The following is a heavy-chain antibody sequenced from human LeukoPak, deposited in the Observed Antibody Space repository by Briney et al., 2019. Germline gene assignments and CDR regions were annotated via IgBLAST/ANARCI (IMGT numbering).Heavy chain of an antibody. CDR2: INTNTGNP. Sequence: GASVKVSCKASGYTFTTYIMNWVRQAPGQGLEWMGWINTNTGNPTYAQGFTGRFVFSLDTSVSTAYLQISSLKAEDTAVYYCARTYYDFWSGYHKFDYWGQGTLVTVSS. V-gene: IGHV7-4-1*02. J-gene: IGHJ4*02. CDR3: ARTYYDFWSGYHKFDY. D-gene: IGHD3-3*01. CDR1: GYTFTTYI.